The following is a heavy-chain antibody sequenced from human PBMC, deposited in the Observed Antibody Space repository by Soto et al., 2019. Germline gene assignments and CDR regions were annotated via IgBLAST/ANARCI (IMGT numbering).Heavy chain of an antibody. CDR3: AKGGAGHYDSSCYYDYFDY. CDR1: GFTFSSYA. J-gene: IGHJ4*02. CDR2: ISGSGGST. Sequence: GGSLRLSCAASGFTFSSYAMSWVRQAPGKGLEWVSAISGSGGSTYYADSVKGRFNISRDNSKNTLYLQMNSLRAEDTAGYYCAKGGAGHYDSSCYYDYFDYWGQGNLVTVSS. V-gene: IGHV3-23*01. D-gene: IGHD3-22*01.